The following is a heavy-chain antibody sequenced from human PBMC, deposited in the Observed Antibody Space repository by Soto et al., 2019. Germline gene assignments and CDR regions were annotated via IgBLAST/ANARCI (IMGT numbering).Heavy chain of an antibody. Sequence: SETLSLTCTVSGGSISGYYWTWIRQSPGKGLEWIGYIYSTGRTNYNPSLKSRVTISVDTSKNQFSLKLSSVTAADTAVYYCARVPHSTWFDPWGQGTLVTVSS. CDR1: GGSISGYY. CDR2: IYSTGRT. D-gene: IGHD2-2*01. CDR3: ARVPHSTWFDP. V-gene: IGHV4-59*01. J-gene: IGHJ5*02.